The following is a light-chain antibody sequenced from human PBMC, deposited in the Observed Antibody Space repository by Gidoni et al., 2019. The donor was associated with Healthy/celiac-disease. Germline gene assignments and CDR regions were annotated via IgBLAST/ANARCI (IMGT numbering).Light chain of an antibody. CDR2: WAS. CDR1: QSFLYSSNNKNY. Sequence: DIVMTQSPDSLAVSLGERATINCKSSQSFLYSSNNKNYLAWYQQKPGQPPKLLIYWASTRESGVPDRFSGSGSGTDFTLTISSLQAEDVAVYYCQQCYSTPRAFGPXTKVDIK. V-gene: IGKV4-1*01. CDR3: QQCYSTPRA. J-gene: IGKJ3*01.